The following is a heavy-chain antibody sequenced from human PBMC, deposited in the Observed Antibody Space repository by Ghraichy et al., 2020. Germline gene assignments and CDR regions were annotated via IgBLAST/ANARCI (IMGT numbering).Heavy chain of an antibody. V-gene: IGHV3-21*01. CDR3: ARDVRGVIITTSTEDYYYYGMDV. J-gene: IGHJ6*02. D-gene: IGHD3-10*02. Sequence: GGLRLSCAASGFTFSSYSMNWVRQAPGKGLEWVSSISSSSSYIYYADSVKCRFTISRDNAKNSLYLQMNSLRAEDTAVYYCARDVRGVIITTSTEDYYYYGMDVWGQGTTVTVSS. CDR1: GFTFSSYS. CDR2: ISSSSSYI.